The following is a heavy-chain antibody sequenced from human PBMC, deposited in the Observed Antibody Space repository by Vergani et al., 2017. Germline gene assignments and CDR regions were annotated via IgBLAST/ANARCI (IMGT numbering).Heavy chain of an antibody. J-gene: IGHJ4*02. V-gene: IGHV1-18*01. D-gene: IGHD6-19*01. CDR1: SHTFQTYG. CDR2: IRPYTGHT. Sequence: QVQLVQSGAELKKPGASVSVSCKGSSHTFQTYGISWVRQAPGKGLEWMAWIRPYTGHTIYAQKFQDRVTMTADTSTDTAYLELSSLRSEDTAVYYCATDWEQWLFYWGQGTLVTVSS. CDR3: ATDWEQWLFY.